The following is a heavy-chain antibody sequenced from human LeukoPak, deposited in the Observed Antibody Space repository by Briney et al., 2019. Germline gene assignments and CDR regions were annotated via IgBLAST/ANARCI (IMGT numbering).Heavy chain of an antibody. CDR3: ARGQYYYDSSGYPDLADY. CDR1: GGTFSSYA. J-gene: IGHJ4*02. Sequence: GSSVKVSCKASGGTFSSYAISWVRQAPGQGLEWMGRIIPILGIANYAQKFQGRVTITADKSTSTAYMELSSLRSEDTAVYYCARGQYYYDSSGYPDLADYWGQGTLVTVSS. D-gene: IGHD3-22*01. CDR2: IIPILGIA. V-gene: IGHV1-69*04.